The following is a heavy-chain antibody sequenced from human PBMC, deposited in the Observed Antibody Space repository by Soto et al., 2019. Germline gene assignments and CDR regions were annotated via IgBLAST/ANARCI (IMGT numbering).Heavy chain of an antibody. CDR1: GVTYSSYA. Sequence: QVQLVQSGAEVKKPGSSVKVSSKASGVTYSSYALSWVRQAPGHGLEWMGGIIPIFGTANYAQKFQGRVTITADESTSTAYMELSSLRSEDTAVYYCARHVPAAGYYYGMDVWGQGTTVTVSS. CDR3: ARHVPAAGYYYGMDV. D-gene: IGHD2-2*01. CDR2: IIPIFGTA. J-gene: IGHJ6*02. V-gene: IGHV1-69*12.